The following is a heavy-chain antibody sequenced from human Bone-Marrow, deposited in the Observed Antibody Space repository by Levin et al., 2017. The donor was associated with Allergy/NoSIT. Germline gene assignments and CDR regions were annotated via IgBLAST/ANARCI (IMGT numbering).Heavy chain of an antibody. CDR3: ARDHWDYGTKYGND. Sequence: SETLSLTCTVSGGSISSSTWWSWVRQPPGKGLEWIGEIYHGGRTNYNPSLRSRVTMSVDKSQNQFSLNLNSVTAADTAVYYCARDHWDYGTKYGNDWGQGTLVTVSS. V-gene: IGHV4-4*02. D-gene: IGHD4-17*01. CDR1: GGSISSSTW. CDR2: IYHGGRT. J-gene: IGHJ4*02.